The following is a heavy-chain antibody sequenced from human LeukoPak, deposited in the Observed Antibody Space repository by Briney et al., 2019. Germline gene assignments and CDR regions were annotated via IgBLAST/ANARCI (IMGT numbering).Heavy chain of an antibody. J-gene: IGHJ4*02. Sequence: GGSLRLSCAASGFTFSSYSMNWVRQAPGKGLEWVSSISSSSSFIYYADSVKGRFTISRDNAKNSLYLQMNSLRAEDTAVYYCARDLMITFGGVIAPSPYYFDYWGQGTLVTVSS. CDR1: GFTFSSYS. CDR3: ARDLMITFGGVIAPSPYYFDY. CDR2: ISSSSSFI. V-gene: IGHV3-21*01. D-gene: IGHD3-16*02.